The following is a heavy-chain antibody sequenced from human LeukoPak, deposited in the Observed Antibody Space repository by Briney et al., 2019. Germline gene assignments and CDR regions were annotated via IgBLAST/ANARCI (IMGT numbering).Heavy chain of an antibody. CDR2: IGTGGET. CDR3: AKRVTVTTKYFDS. D-gene: IGHD4-17*01. J-gene: IGHJ4*02. CDR1: GFIFSAYA. V-gene: IGHV3-23*01. Sequence: GGSLRLSCAASGFIFSAYAMSWIRQAPGQGLEWISVIGTGGETHYAESVRGRFTISRSNFKNTLYLQMNSLRAEDTAVYYCAKRVTVTTKYFDSWGQGTLVTVSS.